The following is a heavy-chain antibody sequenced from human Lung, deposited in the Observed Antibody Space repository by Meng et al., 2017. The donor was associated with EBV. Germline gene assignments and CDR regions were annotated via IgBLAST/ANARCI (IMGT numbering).Heavy chain of an antibody. D-gene: IGHD6-19*01. CDR1: GYTFTNHA. Sequence: QVQLGQSGAEVRKPGASVKVSCKASGYTFTNHAIHWVRQAPGQRLEWMGWINTGNGYTKYSQKFQGRVTITRDISASTAYMELSSLRSEDTAVYYCAREPANSSGWGQGTLVTVSS. CDR3: AREPANSSG. V-gene: IGHV1-3*04. J-gene: IGHJ4*02. CDR2: INTGNGYT.